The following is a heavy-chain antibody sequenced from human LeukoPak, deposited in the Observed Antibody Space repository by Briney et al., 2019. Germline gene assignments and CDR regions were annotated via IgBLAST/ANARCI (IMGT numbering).Heavy chain of an antibody. Sequence: GGSLRLSCAGSGFTFSSYRMSWVRHAPGKGLEWVSYISGSGKTIYYADSVKGRFTISRDNTKNSLYLQMNSLGAEDTAVYYCARDWDVDTAMVTADYWGQGTLVTVSS. CDR2: ISGSGKTI. CDR3: ARDWDVDTAMVTADY. J-gene: IGHJ4*02. D-gene: IGHD5-18*01. V-gene: IGHV3-48*01. CDR1: GFTFSSYR.